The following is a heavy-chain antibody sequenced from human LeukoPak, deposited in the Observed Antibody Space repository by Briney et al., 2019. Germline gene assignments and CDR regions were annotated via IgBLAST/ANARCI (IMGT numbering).Heavy chain of an antibody. Sequence: GGSLRLSCAASGFTFSSYWMSWVPQAPGKGLEWVANIKQDGSEKYYVDSVKGRFTISRDNAKNSPYLQMNSLRAEDTAVYYCARDRSSRRFDPWGQGTLVTVSS. CDR1: GFTFSSYW. CDR3: ARDRSSRRFDP. D-gene: IGHD6-13*01. J-gene: IGHJ5*02. V-gene: IGHV3-7*01. CDR2: IKQDGSEK.